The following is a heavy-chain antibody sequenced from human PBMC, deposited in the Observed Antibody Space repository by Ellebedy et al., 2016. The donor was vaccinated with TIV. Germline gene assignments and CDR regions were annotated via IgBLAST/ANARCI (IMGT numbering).Heavy chain of an antibody. D-gene: IGHD6-6*01. CDR1: YTFIGNH. V-gene: IGHV1-2*02. CDR2: IYPYNGDT. Sequence: ASVKVSCKATYTFIGNHVHWVRQAPGQGLEWMGWIYPYNGDTNYAQKFQGRVTMTRDTSISTAYMELSRLRSDDTAVYYCARDYSSSTDFDYWGQGTLVTVSS. CDR3: ARDYSSSTDFDY. J-gene: IGHJ4*02.